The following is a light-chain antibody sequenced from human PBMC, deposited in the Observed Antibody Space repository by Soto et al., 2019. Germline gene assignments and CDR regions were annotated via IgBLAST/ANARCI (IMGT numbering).Light chain of an antibody. CDR2: GAS. J-gene: IGKJ5*01. V-gene: IGKV3-20*01. Sequence: EIVLAQSPATLSLSPGGRATLSCRASQSVSGNLAWYQQKPGQAPRLLIYGASNRATGIPDRFSGSGSGTDFTLTISRLEPEDFAVYYCQQYGSSPGTFGQGTRLEIK. CDR3: QQYGSSPGT. CDR1: QSVSGN.